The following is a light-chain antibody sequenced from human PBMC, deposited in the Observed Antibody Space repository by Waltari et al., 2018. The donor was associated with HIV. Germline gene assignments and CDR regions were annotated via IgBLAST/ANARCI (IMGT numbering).Light chain of an antibody. CDR2: SAS. CDR1: QGISKY. CDR3: QELNSYPRKVT. Sequence: DILLTQSPSFLSASVGDRVTITCRASQGISKYLAWYQQKPGKAPKIVIYSASTLQSGVSSRFSGSGSGTEFTLTISSLQPEDFATYYCQELNSYPRKVTFGPGTKVDIK. J-gene: IGKJ3*01. V-gene: IGKV1-9*01.